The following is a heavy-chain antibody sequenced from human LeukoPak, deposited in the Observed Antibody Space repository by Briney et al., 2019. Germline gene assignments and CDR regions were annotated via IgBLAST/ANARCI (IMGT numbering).Heavy chain of an antibody. D-gene: IGHD6-19*01. CDR1: GFTFSSYA. Sequence: EGSLRLSCAASGFTFSSYAMSWVRQAPGKGLEWVSGISGSGDNTYYADSVKGRFTISRDNSKNTLYLQMNSLRAEDTAVYYCAKPIAVADDAFDIWGQGTMVTVSS. V-gene: IGHV3-23*01. J-gene: IGHJ3*02. CDR2: ISGSGDNT. CDR3: AKPIAVADDAFDI.